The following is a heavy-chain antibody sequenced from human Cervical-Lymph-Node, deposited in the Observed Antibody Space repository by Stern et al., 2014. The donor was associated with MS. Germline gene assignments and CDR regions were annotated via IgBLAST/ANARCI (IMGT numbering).Heavy chain of an antibody. CDR3: AKLLPPFDY. D-gene: IGHD2-15*01. CDR2: ISYDGSNK. V-gene: IGHV3-30*18. Sequence: VHLVESGGGVVQPGRSLRLSCAASGFTFSSYGMHWVRQAPGKGLEWVAVISYDGSNKYYTDSVKGRFTISRDNSKNTLYLQVNSLRAEDPAVYYCAKLLPPFDYWGQGTLVTVSS. CDR1: GFTFSSYG. J-gene: IGHJ4*02.